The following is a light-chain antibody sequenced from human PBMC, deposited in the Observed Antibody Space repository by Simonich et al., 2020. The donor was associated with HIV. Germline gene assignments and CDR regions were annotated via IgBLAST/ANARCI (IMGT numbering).Light chain of an antibody. CDR3: LLYYGGAWV. J-gene: IGLJ3*02. V-gene: IGLV7-43*01. CDR2: STT. Sequence: QTVVTQEPSLTVSPGGTVTLPCASSTGAVTSGYYPNWIQQKPGQAPRTLIYSTTNKYSGTPGRVSGPLLGGKAALTLSGVQPEDEAEYYCLLYYGGAWVFGGGTKLTVL. CDR1: TGAVTSGYY.